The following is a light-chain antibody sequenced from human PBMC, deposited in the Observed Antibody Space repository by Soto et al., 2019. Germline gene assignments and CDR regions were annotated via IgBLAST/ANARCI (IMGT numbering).Light chain of an antibody. CDR3: QPYNSYPLN. Sequence: DIQMPQSPSPLSASVGDRVTITFRASQSISSWLAWYQQKPGKAPNLLIYKASILENGVPSRFSGSGSGTEFTLTISSLQPDDVAPYYCQPYNSYPLNFGGGTKVEIK. J-gene: IGKJ4*01. V-gene: IGKV1-5*03. CDR2: KAS. CDR1: QSISSW.